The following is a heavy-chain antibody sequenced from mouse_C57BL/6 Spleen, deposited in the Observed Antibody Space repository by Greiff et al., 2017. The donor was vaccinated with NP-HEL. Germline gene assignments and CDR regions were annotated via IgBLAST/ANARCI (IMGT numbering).Heavy chain of an antibody. J-gene: IGHJ2*01. D-gene: IGHD1-2*01. Sequence: LQESGPELVKPGASVKISCKASGYAFSSSWMNWVKQRPGKGLEWIGRIYPGDGDTNYNGKFKGKATLTADKSSSTAYMQLSSLTSEDSAVYFCAREVITTGDYWGQGTTLTVSS. CDR2: IYPGDGDT. V-gene: IGHV1-82*01. CDR3: AREVITTGDY. CDR1: GYAFSSSW.